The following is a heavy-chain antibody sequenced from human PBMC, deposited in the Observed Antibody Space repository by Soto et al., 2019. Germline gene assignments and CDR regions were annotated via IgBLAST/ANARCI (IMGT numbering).Heavy chain of an antibody. Sequence: GGSLRLSCAAAGFSFSSHWMSWVRQAPGKGLEWVANIKQDGSDQDYVDSVKGRFTISRDNARNSLYLQMNRLRAEDTAVYYCATEARSSTSWPLGCWGQGALVTVSS. V-gene: IGHV3-7*04. CDR3: ATEARSSTSWPLGC. CDR2: IKQDGSDQ. D-gene: IGHD2-2*01. J-gene: IGHJ4*02. CDR1: GFSFSSHW.